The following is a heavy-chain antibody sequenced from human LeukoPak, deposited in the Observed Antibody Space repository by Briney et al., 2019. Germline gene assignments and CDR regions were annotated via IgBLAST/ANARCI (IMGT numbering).Heavy chain of an antibody. J-gene: IGHJ5*02. CDR3: ARGPLYQYTRFDP. D-gene: IGHD2-2*01. CDR2: INAGNGNT. V-gene: IGHV1-3*01. Sequence: GASVKVSCKASGYTFTSYAMHWVRQAPGQRLEWMGWINAGNGNTKYSQKFQGRVTITRDTSASTAYMELSSLRSEDTAVYYCARGPLYQYTRFDPWGQGTLVTVSS. CDR1: GYTFTSYA.